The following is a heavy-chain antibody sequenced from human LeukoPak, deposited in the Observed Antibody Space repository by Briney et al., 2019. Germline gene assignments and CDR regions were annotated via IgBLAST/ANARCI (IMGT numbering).Heavy chain of an antibody. D-gene: IGHD6-13*01. V-gene: IGHV3-30*02. J-gene: IGHJ4*02. CDR2: IRYDGSTK. CDR1: GFTFSSYG. Sequence: PGGSLRLSCAASGFTFSSYGMHWFRQAPGKGLEWVAFIRYDGSTKYCADSVKGRFTISRDNSKNTLYLQMNSLRAEDTAVYYCAKGYSSSWYEIDYWGQGTLVTVSS. CDR3: AKGYSSSWYEIDY.